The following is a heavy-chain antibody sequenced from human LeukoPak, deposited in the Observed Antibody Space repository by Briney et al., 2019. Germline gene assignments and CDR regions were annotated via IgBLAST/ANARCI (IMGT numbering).Heavy chain of an antibody. CDR3: AHDTHSSGWYN. CDR2: INPNSGGT. D-gene: IGHD6-19*01. Sequence: GASVKVSCKASGYTFTGYYIHWVRQAPGQGLEWVGWINPNSGGTNYAQKFQGRVTMTRDTSISTAYMELSRLRSDDTAVYYCAHDTHSSGWYNWGQGTLVTVSS. V-gene: IGHV1-2*02. CDR1: GYTFTGYY. J-gene: IGHJ4*02.